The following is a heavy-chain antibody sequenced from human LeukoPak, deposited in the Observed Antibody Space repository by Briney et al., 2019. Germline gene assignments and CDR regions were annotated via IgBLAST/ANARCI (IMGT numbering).Heavy chain of an antibody. Sequence: SETLSLTCTVSGGSISSYYWSWIRQPPGKGLEWIGGINHSGSTNYNPSLKSRVTISVDTSKNQFSLKLSSVTAADTAVYYCARLSGLWFGVFPHRNYYFDYWGQGTLVTVSS. CDR1: GGSISSYY. CDR2: INHSGST. D-gene: IGHD3-10*01. V-gene: IGHV4-34*01. CDR3: ARLSGLWFGVFPHRNYYFDY. J-gene: IGHJ4*02.